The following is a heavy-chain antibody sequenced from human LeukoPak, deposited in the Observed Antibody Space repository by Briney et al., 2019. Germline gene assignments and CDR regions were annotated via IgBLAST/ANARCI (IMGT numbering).Heavy chain of an antibody. V-gene: IGHV1-69*02. CDR1: GGTFSSYT. D-gene: IGHD2-2*01. Sequence: SVKVSCKASGGTFSSYTISWVRQAPGQGLEWVGRIIPILGIANYAQKFQGRVTITADKSTSTAYMELSSLRSEDTAVYYCASEYRSNRTHLPSHNDYWGQGTLVTVSS. CDR3: ASEYRSNRTHLPSHNDY. CDR2: IIPILGIA. J-gene: IGHJ4*02.